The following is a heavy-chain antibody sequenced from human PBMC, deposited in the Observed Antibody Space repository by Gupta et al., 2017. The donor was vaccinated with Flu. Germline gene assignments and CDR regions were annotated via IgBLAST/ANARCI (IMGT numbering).Heavy chain of an antibody. CDR3: AKSFWDYYYGMDV. CDR1: GSTFSDSR. D-gene: IGHD3-3*01. Sequence: EVQLVESGGGLVKPGGSLRLSCAASGSTFSDSRMNWVRQAPGKGLEWVSSISNRNSYIYYADSVKGRFTISRDNAKNSLYLQMNSLRVEDTAVYFCAKSFWDYYYGMDVWGQGTTVTVSS. V-gene: IGHV3-21*01. J-gene: IGHJ6*02. CDR2: ISNRNSYI.